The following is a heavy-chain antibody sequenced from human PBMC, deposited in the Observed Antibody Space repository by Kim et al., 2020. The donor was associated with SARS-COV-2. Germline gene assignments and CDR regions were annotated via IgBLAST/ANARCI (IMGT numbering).Heavy chain of an antibody. CDR3: ARSPGLPEYYDFWSGEGGIDY. CDR1: GYTFTSYY. D-gene: IGHD3-3*01. V-gene: IGHV1-46*01. CDR2: INPSGGST. J-gene: IGHJ4*02. Sequence: ASVKVSCKASGYTFTSYYMHWVRQAPGQGLEWMGIINPSGGSTSYAQKFQGRVTMTRDTSTSTVYMELSSLRSEDAAVYYCARSPGLPEYYDFWSGEGGIDYWGQGTLVTVSS.